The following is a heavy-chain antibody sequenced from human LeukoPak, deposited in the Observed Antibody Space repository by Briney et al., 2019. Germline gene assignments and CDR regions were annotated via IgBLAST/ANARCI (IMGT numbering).Heavy chain of an antibody. D-gene: IGHD6-13*01. V-gene: IGHV1-2*06. CDR3: ARGGEQQLVRRYSQH. CDR2: INPNSGGT. CDR1: GYTFTGYY. Sequence: GASVKVSCKASGYTFTGYYMHWVRQAPGQGLEWMGRINPNSGGTNYAQKFQGRVTMTRDTSISTAYMELSRLRSDDTAVYYCARGGEQQLVRRYSQHWGQGTLVTVSS. J-gene: IGHJ1*01.